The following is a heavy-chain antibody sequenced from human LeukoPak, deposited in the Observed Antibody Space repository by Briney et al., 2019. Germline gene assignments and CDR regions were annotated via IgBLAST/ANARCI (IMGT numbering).Heavy chain of an antibody. J-gene: IGHJ3*02. V-gene: IGHV1-18*01. Sequence: ASVKVSCKTSGYSENFYGITWVRQVAGQGLEWMGWISAQHGQTEYAPNSQDRVTMTTDTYTNTAYMELRSLRSDDTAVYYCAREGARWEPSFSAFDIWGQGTMVTVSS. D-gene: IGHD1-26*01. CDR2: ISAQHGQT. CDR3: AREGARWEPSFSAFDI. CDR1: GYSENFYG.